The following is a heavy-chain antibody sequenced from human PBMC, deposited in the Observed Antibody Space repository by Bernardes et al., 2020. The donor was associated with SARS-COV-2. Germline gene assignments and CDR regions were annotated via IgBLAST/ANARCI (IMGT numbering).Heavy chain of an antibody. V-gene: IGHV1-18*01. CDR2: ITVYNGVT. D-gene: IGHD6-19*01. CDR3: ARISSAWDYFDY. Sequence: GQGLEWMGWITVYNGVTDYAQRFQGRVTVTTDTSTSTAYLDLRSLTSDDTAVYYCARISSAWDYFDYWGQGTLVTVSS. J-gene: IGHJ4*02.